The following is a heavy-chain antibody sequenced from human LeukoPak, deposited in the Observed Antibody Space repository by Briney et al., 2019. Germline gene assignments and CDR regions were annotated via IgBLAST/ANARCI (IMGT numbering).Heavy chain of an antibody. CDR2: ISYVGSNK. D-gene: IGHD4-17*01. J-gene: IGHJ4*02. V-gene: IGHV3-30*18. CDR3: AKDMDHDYDDYGFDY. CDR1: GFTFSSYV. Sequence: TGGSLRLSCAASGFTFSSYVMHGVRQAPGKGLEWVAFISYVGSNKYYADSVKGRCTISRDNSKNTVYLQMNSLRAEDTAVYYCAKDMDHDYDDYGFDYWGQGTPVTVSS.